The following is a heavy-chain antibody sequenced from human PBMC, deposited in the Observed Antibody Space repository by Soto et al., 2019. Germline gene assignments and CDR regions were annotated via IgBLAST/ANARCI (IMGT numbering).Heavy chain of an antibody. Sequence: LRLSCAASGFTFSIYAIHWVRQAPGKGLEWVAVISYDGSNKYYADSVKGRFTISRDNSKNTLYLQMNSLRAEDTAVYYCARVGMGGDYFDYWGQGTLVTVSS. V-gene: IGHV3-30-3*01. CDR3: ARVGMGGDYFDY. CDR1: GFTFSIYA. D-gene: IGHD3-16*01. J-gene: IGHJ4*02. CDR2: ISYDGSNK.